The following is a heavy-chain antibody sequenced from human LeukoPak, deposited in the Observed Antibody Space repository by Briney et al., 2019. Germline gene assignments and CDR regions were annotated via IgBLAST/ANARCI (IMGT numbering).Heavy chain of an antibody. CDR1: GFTFSDYY. D-gene: IGHD2-2*01. CDR3: ARVKRKYQVLKPLHETPSHYFDY. J-gene: IGHJ4*02. CDR2: ISSSGSTI. V-gene: IGHV3-11*01. Sequence: GGSLRLSCAASGFTFSDYYMSWIRQAPGKGLEWVSYISSSGSTIYYADSVKGRFTISRDNAKNSLYLQMNSLRAEDTAMYYCARVKRKYQVLKPLHETPSHYFDYWGQGTLVTVSS.